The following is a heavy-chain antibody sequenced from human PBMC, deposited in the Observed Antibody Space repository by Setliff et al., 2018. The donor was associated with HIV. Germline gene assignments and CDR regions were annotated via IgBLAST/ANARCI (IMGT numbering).Heavy chain of an antibody. CDR3: ARGGTSSHWFGP. CDR1: GASISSNT. D-gene: IGHD2-2*01. Sequence: PSETLSLTCIVSGASISSNTWSWIRQAPGKGLQWIGFIYNSVTTNYNPSLKSRVTISLDTSKNQFSLKLTSVTAADTAVYYCARGGTSSHWFGPWGQGTLVTVSS. V-gene: IGHV4-59*01. CDR2: IYNSVTT. J-gene: IGHJ5*02.